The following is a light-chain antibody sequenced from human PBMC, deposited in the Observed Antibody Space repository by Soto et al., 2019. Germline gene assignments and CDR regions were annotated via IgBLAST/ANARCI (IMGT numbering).Light chain of an antibody. J-gene: IGKJ3*01. CDR3: QQSYSSPRFT. CDR1: QSISGH. Sequence: DIQMTQSPSTLSASVGDRVTITSRASQSISGHLNWYQHKPGKAPELLIYATSTLHIGVPSRFSGSGSGTDFSLTISSLQPEDFATYYCQQSYSSPRFTFGPGTKVDIK. CDR2: ATS. V-gene: IGKV1-39*01.